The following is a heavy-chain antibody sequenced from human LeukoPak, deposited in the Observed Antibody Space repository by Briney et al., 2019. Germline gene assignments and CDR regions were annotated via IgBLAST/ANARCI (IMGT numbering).Heavy chain of an antibody. J-gene: IGHJ4*02. CDR2: IYPGDSDT. Sequence: GESLKISCKGSGYSFTSYWIGWVRQMPGKGLEWMGIIYPGDSDTRYSPSFQGQVTISADKSISTAYLQWSSLKASDTAMYYCARHLPLINSLALSFDYWGQGTLVTVSS. CDR3: ARHLPLINSLALSFDY. CDR1: GYSFTSYW. V-gene: IGHV5-51*01. D-gene: IGHD3-10*01.